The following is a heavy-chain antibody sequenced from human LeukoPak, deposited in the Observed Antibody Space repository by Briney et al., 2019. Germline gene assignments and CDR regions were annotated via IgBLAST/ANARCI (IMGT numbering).Heavy chain of an antibody. CDR2: INHSGST. J-gene: IGHJ3*02. CDR1: GGSLSGYY. V-gene: IGHV4-34*01. CDR3: ARRRGYSYGYRSQNDAFDI. D-gene: IGHD5-18*01. Sequence: SETLSLTCAVYGGSLSGYYWSWIRQPPGKGLEWIGEINHSGSTNYNPSLKSRVTISVDTSKNQFSLKLSSVTAADTAVYYCARRRGYSYGYRSQNDAFDIWGQGTMVTVSS.